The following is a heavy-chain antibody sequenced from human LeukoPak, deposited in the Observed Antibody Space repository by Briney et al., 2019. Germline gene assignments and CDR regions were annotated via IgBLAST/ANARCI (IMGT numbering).Heavy chain of an antibody. CDR1: GYTFTGYY. CDR2: INPNSGGT. D-gene: IGHD6-19*01. V-gene: IGHV1-2*05. J-gene: IGHJ4*02. Sequence: GASVKVSCKASGYTFTGYYMHWVRQAPGQGLEWMGRINPNSGGTNYAQKFPCRVTMPRDTSISTAYMELSRLRSDDTGVYYCARGSPRIAVAGSDYWGQGTLVTVSS. CDR3: ARGSPRIAVAGSDY.